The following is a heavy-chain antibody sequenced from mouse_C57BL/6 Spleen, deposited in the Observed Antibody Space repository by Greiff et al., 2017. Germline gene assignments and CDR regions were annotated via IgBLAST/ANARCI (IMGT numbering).Heavy chain of an antibody. CDR3: ARSGDYDEDWYFDV. V-gene: IGHV1-80*01. Sequence: QVQLQQSGAELVKPGASVKISCQASGYAFSSYWMNWVKQRPGKGLEWIGQIYPGDGDTTYNGTFKGKATLTADKSSSTAYMQLSSLTSEDSAVYFCARSGDYDEDWYFDVWGTGTTVTVSS. J-gene: IGHJ1*03. CDR2: IYPGDGDT. CDR1: GYAFSSYW. D-gene: IGHD2-4*01.